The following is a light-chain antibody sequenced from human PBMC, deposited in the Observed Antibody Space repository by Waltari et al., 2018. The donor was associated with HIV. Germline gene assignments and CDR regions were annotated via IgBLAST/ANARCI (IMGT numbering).Light chain of an antibody. CDR3: QSYYLNSVV. V-gene: IGLV6-57*04. CDR2: EDT. J-gene: IGLJ2*01. CDR1: GGNIASYY. Sequence: NFILTQPHSVSESPGKTVTISCTRSGGNIASYYVQWYQQRPDSAPTTVIYEDTKRPSGVPDRFSGSIDSSSNSASLTISGLQTDDEADYYCQSYYLNSVVFGGGTKLTVL.